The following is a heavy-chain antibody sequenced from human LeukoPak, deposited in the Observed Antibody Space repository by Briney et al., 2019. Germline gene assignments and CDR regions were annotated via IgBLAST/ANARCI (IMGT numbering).Heavy chain of an antibody. CDR2: IYYSGST. D-gene: IGHD2-15*01. V-gene: IGHV4-39*07. CDR3: ARDSPPAYCSSGSCYFDS. Sequence: PSETLSLTCTVSGGSISSSTDYWGWIRQPPGKGLEWIANIYYSGSTYYNPSLKSRVTISVDTSKNQFSLKLSSVTAADTAVYYCARDSPPAYCSSGSCYFDSWGQGTLVTVSS. CDR1: GGSISSSTDY. J-gene: IGHJ4*02.